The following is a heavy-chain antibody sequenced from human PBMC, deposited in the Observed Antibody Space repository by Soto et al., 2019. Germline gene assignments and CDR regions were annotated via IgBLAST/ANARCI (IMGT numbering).Heavy chain of an antibody. Sequence: EVQLLESGGGLVQPGGSLRLSCAASGFTFSSYAMSWVRQAPGKGLEWVSAISGSGGSTYDADSVKGRLTISKDNSKNTLYLQMNSLRAEDTAVYYCAKDRVPAANYYYYYMDVWGKGTTVTVSS. CDR1: GFTFSSYA. J-gene: IGHJ6*03. D-gene: IGHD2-2*01. CDR2: ISGSGGST. V-gene: IGHV3-23*01. CDR3: AKDRVPAANYYYYYMDV.